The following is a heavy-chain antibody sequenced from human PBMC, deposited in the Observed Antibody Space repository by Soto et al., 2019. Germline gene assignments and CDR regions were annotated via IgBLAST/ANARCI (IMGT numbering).Heavy chain of an antibody. Sequence: QVQLVESGGGVVQPGRSLRLSCAASGFTFSSYGMHWVRQAPGKGLEWVAVVSYDGNNEYYADSVKDRFTISRDNSKNTLYLQMISLRAEDTAMYYCAKTITTPAVSSYSRDSTGRGALIDYWGQGTLVIVSS. CDR1: GFTFSSYG. CDR2: VSYDGNNE. J-gene: IGHJ4*02. V-gene: IGHV3-30*18. D-gene: IGHD3-3*01. CDR3: AKTITTPAVSSYSRDSTGRGALIDY.